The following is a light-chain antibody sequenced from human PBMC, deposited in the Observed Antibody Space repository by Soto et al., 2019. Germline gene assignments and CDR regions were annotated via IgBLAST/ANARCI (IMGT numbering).Light chain of an antibody. CDR3: QQYNSYSLT. J-gene: IGKJ4*01. Sequence: DIQMTQSPSSLSASVGDRVTVTCRTSQNIYNYLNWYQQKPGKAPKLLIYDASSLESGVPSRFSGSGSGTEFTLTISSLQPDDFATYYCQQYNSYSLTFGGGTKVDIK. CDR1: QNIYNY. V-gene: IGKV1-5*01. CDR2: DAS.